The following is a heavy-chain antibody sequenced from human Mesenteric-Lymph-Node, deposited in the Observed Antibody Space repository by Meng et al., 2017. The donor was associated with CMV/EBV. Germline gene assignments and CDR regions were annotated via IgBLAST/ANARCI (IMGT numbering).Heavy chain of an antibody. CDR2: IYHGGST. CDR1: GYSISSGYF. D-gene: IGHD3-10*01. V-gene: IGHV4-38-2*02. J-gene: IGHJ4*02. Sequence: SETLSLTCTVSGYSISSGYFWGWIRQPPGKGLEWIGSIYHGGSTYHNPSLKSRVTMSEDTSKSQFSLKLSSVTAADTAVYYCARISRVRGRIDYWGQGTLVTVSS. CDR3: ARISRVRGRIDY.